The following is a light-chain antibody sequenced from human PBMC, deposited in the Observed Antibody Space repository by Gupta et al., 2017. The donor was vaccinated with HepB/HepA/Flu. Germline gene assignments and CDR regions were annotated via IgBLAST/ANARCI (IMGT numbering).Light chain of an antibody. CDR3: SSYRDSNTRV. Sequence: QSALTQPASVSGSPGQSITISCTGTSSDVGGYNYVSWYQQHPGKAPKLIIYDVTNRPSGVSNRFSGSKSGNTASLTISGRQAEDEADYYCSSYRDSNTRVFGTGTTVTVL. J-gene: IGLJ1*01. CDR1: SSDVGGYNY. V-gene: IGLV2-14*03. CDR2: DVT.